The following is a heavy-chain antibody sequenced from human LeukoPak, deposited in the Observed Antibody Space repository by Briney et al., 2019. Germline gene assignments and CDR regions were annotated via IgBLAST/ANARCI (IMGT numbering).Heavy chain of an antibody. Sequence: GGSLRLSCAASGFTFSSYWMHWVRQAPGKGLVWVSRINNDGSTTSYADSVKGRFTISRDNAKNSLYLQMNSLRAEDTAVYYCARTVNFDWLPSGSDAFDIWGQGTMVTVSS. V-gene: IGHV3-74*01. D-gene: IGHD3-9*01. CDR1: GFTFSSYW. CDR3: ARTVNFDWLPSGSDAFDI. J-gene: IGHJ3*02. CDR2: INNDGSTT.